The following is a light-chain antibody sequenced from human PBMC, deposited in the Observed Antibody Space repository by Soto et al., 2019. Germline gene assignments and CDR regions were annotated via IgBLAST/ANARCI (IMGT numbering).Light chain of an antibody. CDR3: QQYGTSPRT. J-gene: IGKJ1*01. V-gene: IGKV3-20*01. CDR1: QSVNSN. Sequence: EIVLTQSPATLSVSPGERATLSCRASQSVNSNLTWYQQKPGQAPRLLIHGASSRATGIPDRFSGSGSGTDFSLTISRLEPEDFAVYYCQQYGTSPRTFGQGTKVDIK. CDR2: GAS.